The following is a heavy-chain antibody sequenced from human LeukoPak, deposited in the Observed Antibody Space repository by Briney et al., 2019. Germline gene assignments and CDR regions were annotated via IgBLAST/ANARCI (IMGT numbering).Heavy chain of an antibody. CDR2: IIPIFGTA. CDR3: ARIYGYASSDY. Sequence: SVKVSCKASGGTFSSYAISWVRQAPGQGLEWMGGIIPIFGTANYAQKFQGRVTITADESTSTAYMELSSLRSDDTAVYYCARIYGYASSDYWGQGTPVTVSS. D-gene: IGHD5-18*01. CDR1: GGTFSSYA. J-gene: IGHJ4*02. V-gene: IGHV1-69*01.